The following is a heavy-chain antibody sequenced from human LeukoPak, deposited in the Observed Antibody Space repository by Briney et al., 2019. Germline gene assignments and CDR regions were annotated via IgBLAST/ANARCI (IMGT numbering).Heavy chain of an antibody. V-gene: IGHV1-8*01. Sequence: ASVKVSCKASGYIFSSYNINWVRQATGQGLEWMGCMNPNSGNTGYAQKFQGRVTMTRNTSISTAYMELSSLRSEDTAVYYCARVSPHIAVAGAEYFHHWGQGTLVTVSS. CDR1: GYIFSSYN. J-gene: IGHJ1*01. CDR3: ARVSPHIAVAGAEYFHH. CDR2: MNPNSGNT. D-gene: IGHD6-13*01.